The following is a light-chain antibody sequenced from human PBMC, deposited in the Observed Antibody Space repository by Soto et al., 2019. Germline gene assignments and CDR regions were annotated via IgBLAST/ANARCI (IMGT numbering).Light chain of an antibody. V-gene: IGLV2-14*01. CDR2: EVS. CDR3: SSYTGSSTYV. CDR1: SSDVGGYNY. Sequence: QSVLTQPASVSGSPGQSITISCTGTSSDVGGYNYVSWYQQHPGKAPKLMIYEVSNRPPGVSNRFSGSKSGNTASLTISGLQAEDEADYYCSSYTGSSTYVFGTGTKVTVL. J-gene: IGLJ1*01.